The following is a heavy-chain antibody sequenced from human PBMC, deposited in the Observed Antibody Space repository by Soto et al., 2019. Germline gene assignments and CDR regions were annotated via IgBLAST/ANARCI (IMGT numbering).Heavy chain of an antibody. CDR3: ARAGIAYCSSTTCYLYSYVMDF. V-gene: IGHV1-46*01. CDR1: GYSVTSYY. J-gene: IGHJ6*02. CDR2: INPNSGST. Sequence: AAVKVSCKASGYSVTSYYMHWVRQAPGQGLEWMGIINPNSGSTTYAQKFQGRVTMTRDTSTSTVYMELTSLTSGDTAVHYCARAGIAYCSSTTCYLYSYVMDFWGQGTSVTGSS. D-gene: IGHD2-2*01.